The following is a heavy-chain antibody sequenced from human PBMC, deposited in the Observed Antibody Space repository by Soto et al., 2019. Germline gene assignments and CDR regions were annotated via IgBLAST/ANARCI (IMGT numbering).Heavy chain of an antibody. V-gene: IGHV4-31*03. CDR3: ATKGTNDFWSGAYYYGMAV. Sequence: PSETPSLTCTVSGGSISSGGYYWSWIRQHPGKGLEWIGYIYYSGSTYYNPSLKSRVTISVDTSKNQFSLKLSSVTAADTAVYFCATKGTNDFWSGAYYYGMAVWGQGTTVTVSS. D-gene: IGHD3-3*01. CDR1: GGSISSGGYY. CDR2: IYYSGST. J-gene: IGHJ6*02.